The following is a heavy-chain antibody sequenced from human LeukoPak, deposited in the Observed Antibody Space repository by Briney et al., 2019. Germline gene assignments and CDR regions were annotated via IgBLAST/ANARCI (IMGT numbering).Heavy chain of an antibody. J-gene: IGHJ4*02. V-gene: IGHV3-30*18. CDR3: AKDRSNYGFDY. CDR1: GFXFSTYG. D-gene: IGHD3-10*01. CDR2: VSNDGSNR. Sequence: GGSLRLSCGASGFXFSTYGVHWVRQAPAKGLEWVSLVSNDGSNRYYADSVKGRFTISRDNSKNTLDLQMDSLRAEDTAVYFCAKDRSNYGFDYWGQGTLVTVSS.